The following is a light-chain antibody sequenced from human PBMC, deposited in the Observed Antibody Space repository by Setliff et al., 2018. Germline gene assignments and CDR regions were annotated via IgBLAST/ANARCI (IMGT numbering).Light chain of an antibody. Sequence: QSVLTQPPSASGSPGQSVTISCTGTSRDVGGYNYVSWYQQHPGKAPKLLIYEVTKRPSGVPDRFSGSKSGNTASLTVSGLQAEDEADYYCCSYAGSYTSLYVFGTGTKVTVL. V-gene: IGLV2-8*01. CDR3: CSYAGSYTSLYV. CDR1: SRDVGGYNY. CDR2: EVT. J-gene: IGLJ1*01.